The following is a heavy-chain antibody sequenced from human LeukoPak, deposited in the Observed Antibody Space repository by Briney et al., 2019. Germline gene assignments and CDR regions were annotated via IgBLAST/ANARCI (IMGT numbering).Heavy chain of an antibody. Sequence: SETLSLTCTVSGGSISSHYWSWIRQPPGKGLEWIGYIYYSGSTNYNPSLKSRVTISVDTSKNQFSLKLSSVTAADTAVYYCANADYWGQGTLVTVSS. J-gene: IGHJ4*02. CDR1: GGSISSHY. CDR2: IYYSGST. CDR3: ANADY. V-gene: IGHV4-59*11.